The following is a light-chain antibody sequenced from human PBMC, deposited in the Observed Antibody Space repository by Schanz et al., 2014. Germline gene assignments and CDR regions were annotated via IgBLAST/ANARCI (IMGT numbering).Light chain of an antibody. CDR2: ANN. V-gene: IGLV1-40*01. CDR3: SSYTSSSTLI. J-gene: IGLJ2*01. Sequence: QSVLTQPPSVSGAPGQRVTISCTGSTSNLGASYDVHWYQQLPGAAPKLLIYANNIRPSGVPDRFSGSKSGNTASLTISGLQTEDEADYYCSSYTSSSTLIFGGGTKLTVL. CDR1: TSNLGASYD.